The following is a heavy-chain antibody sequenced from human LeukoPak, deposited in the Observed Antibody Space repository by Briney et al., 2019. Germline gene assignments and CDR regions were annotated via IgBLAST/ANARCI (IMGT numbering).Heavy chain of an antibody. CDR1: GGSISSSSYY. J-gene: IGHJ6*02. Sequence: SETLSLTCTVSGGSISSSSYYWGWIRQPPGKGLEWIGSIYYSGSTYYNPSLKSRVTISVDTSKNQFSLKLSSVTAADTAVYYCARVSSQLETPYGMDVWGQGTTVTVSS. V-gene: IGHV4-39*07. D-gene: IGHD6-13*01. CDR3: ARVSSQLETPYGMDV. CDR2: IYYSGST.